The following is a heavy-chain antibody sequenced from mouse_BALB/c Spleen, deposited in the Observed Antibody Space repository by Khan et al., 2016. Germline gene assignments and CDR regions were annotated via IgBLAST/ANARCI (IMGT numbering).Heavy chain of an antibody. CDR2: INYSGST. CDR1: GDSITSGY. CDR3: ARFDGYYFDS. Sequence: EVQLQESGPSLVKPSQTLFLTFSVSGDSITSGYWNWIRKFPGNKLEYMGYINYSGSTYYNPSPKSRISITRDTSKNQYYLQLNSVTTEDTARYYCARFDGYYFDSWGQGTTLTVSS. V-gene: IGHV3-8*02. D-gene: IGHD2-3*01. J-gene: IGHJ2*01.